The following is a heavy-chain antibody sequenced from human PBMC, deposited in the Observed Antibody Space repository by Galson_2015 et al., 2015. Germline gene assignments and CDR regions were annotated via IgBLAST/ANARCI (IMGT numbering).Heavy chain of an antibody. CDR3: ARVAKDFTLGYFDL. V-gene: IGHV3-64*02. J-gene: IGHJ2*01. CDR1: GFTFSSYA. CDR2: ISCNGGST. D-gene: IGHD3-3*01. Sequence: SLRLSCAASGFTFSSYAMHWVRQAPGKGLEYVSAISCNGGSTYYADSVKGRFTISRDNSKNTLYLQMGSLRAEDMAVYYCARVAKDFTLGYFDLWGRGTMVTVSS.